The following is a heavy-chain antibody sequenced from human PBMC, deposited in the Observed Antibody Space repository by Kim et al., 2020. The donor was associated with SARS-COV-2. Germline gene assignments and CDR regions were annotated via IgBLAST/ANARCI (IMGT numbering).Heavy chain of an antibody. CDR2: IYYSGST. J-gene: IGHJ2*01. V-gene: IGHV4-39*07. D-gene: IGHD3-16*02. CDR3: SRPSPNDYDYVWGSYRPVEYFEL. Sequence: TLSLTCTVSGGSISSSSYYWGWIRQPPGKGLEWIGSIYYSGSTYYNPSLKSLVTISVDTSKNQFSLKLSSVTAADTAVYYCSRPSPNDYDYVWGSYRPVEYFELWGRGPLVTVSS. CDR1: GGSISSSSYY.